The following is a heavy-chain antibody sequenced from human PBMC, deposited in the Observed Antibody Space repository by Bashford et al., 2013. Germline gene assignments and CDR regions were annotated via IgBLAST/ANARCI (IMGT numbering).Heavy chain of an antibody. D-gene: IGHD2-2*01. CDR1: GYTADY. Sequence: VASVKVSCKASGYTADYVNWVRQAPGQGLEWMGWINPKNGATDYAPKFQGRVTMTWDTSTSTAYMELTRLTSADTAMYYCARYLNAPFDLWGQGTMVTVSS. J-gene: IGHJ3*01. CDR2: INPKNGAT. V-gene: IGHV1-2*02. CDR3: ARYLNAPFDL.